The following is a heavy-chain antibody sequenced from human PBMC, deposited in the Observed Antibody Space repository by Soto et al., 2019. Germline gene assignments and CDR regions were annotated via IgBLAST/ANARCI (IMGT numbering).Heavy chain of an antibody. V-gene: IGHV1-18*04. D-gene: IGHD6-19*01. J-gene: IGHJ3*02. CDR2: ISTSDGNT. Sequence: RASVKVSCKASGYTFTNFGMSWVRQVPGRGPEWMGWISTSDGNTNSAQKFLDRLTMTTDTSATTAYMELRSLDSDDTAVYYCASWAFGGSGWYFGALDIWGQGTLVTVSS. CDR3: ASWAFGGSGWYFGALDI. CDR1: GYTFTNFG.